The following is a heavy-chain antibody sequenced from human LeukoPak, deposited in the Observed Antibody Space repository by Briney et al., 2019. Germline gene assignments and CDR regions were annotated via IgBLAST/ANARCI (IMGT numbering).Heavy chain of an antibody. J-gene: IGHJ5*02. V-gene: IGHV4-61*02. CDR2: IYTSGST. D-gene: IGHD3-3*01. CDR1: GGSISSGSYY. Sequence: SQTLSLTCTVSGGSISSGSYYWSWIRQPAGKGLEWIGRIYTSGSTNYNPSLKSRVTISVDTSKNQFSLKLSSVTDASTVFYYGTRDAGFYDFCFAHWGQGTLVTVSS. CDR3: TRDAGFYDFCFAH.